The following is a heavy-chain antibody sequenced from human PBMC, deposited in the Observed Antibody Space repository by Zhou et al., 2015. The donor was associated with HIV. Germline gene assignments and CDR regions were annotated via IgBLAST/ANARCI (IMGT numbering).Heavy chain of an antibody. D-gene: IGHD2-2*01. CDR1: GGTFSSYT. CDR3: AREPVPAALYNWFDP. CDR2: IIPILGIA. J-gene: IGHJ5*02. V-gene: IGHV1-69*08. Sequence: QVQLVQSGAEVKKPGSSVKVSCKASGGTFSSYTISWVRQAPGQGLEWMGRIIPILGIANYAQKFQGRVTITADESTSTAYMELSSLRSEDTAVYYCAREPVPAALYNWFDPWGQGTLVTVSS.